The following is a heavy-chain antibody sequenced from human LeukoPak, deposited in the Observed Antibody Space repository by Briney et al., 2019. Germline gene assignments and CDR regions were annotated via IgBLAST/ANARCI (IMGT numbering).Heavy chain of an antibody. V-gene: IGHV1-18*01. CDR1: GYTFTSYG. D-gene: IGHD6-13*01. CDR2: ISAYNGNT. J-gene: IGHJ4*02. CDR3: ARDFLSYSSSRSGGY. Sequence: ASVKVSFKASGYTFTSYGISWVRQAPGQGLEWMGWISAYNGNTNYAQKLQGRVTMATDTSTSTAYMELRSLRSDDTAVYYCARDFLSYSSSRSGGYWGQGTLVTVSS.